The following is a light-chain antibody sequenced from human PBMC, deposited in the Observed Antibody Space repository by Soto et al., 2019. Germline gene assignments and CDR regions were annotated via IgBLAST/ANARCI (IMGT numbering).Light chain of an antibody. CDR3: QQTYTSPRT. CDR1: QSVSGY. Sequence: DIQMTQSPSSLSASVGDRVTITCRTSQSVSGYLNWYQQEPGKAPKLLIYAASSLQSGVPSRFSGSGSGTDFSLTISSLQPEDFATYYCQQTYTSPRTFXQGTKVDIK. V-gene: IGKV1-39*01. J-gene: IGKJ1*01. CDR2: AAS.